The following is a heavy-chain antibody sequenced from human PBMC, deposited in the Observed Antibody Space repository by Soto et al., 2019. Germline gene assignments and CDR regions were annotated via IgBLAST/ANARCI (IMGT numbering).Heavy chain of an antibody. CDR1: GFSFSSYA. CDR2: ISYDGNNK. D-gene: IGHD3-3*01. Sequence: GASLRLSCASSGFSFSSYAMHCVRRATGEGLDWVAVISYDGNNKYYADSAKGGFTISRDNSKNTLYLQMNSLRAEDKAVYYCARAKLRFLDGYYYGMDVWGQGT. CDR3: ARAKLRFLDGYYYGMDV. V-gene: IGHV3-30-3*01. J-gene: IGHJ6*02.